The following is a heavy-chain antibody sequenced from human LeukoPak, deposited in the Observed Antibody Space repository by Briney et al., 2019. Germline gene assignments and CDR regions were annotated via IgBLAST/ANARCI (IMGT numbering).Heavy chain of an antibody. CDR1: GYTFTGYY. CDR3: ARERAGIVVPGGY. CDR2: INPNSGGT. V-gene: IGHV1-2*02. J-gene: IGHJ4*02. Sequence: GASVKVSCTASGYTFTGYYMHWVRQAPGQGLEWMGWINPNSGGTNYAQKFQGRVTMTRDTSISTAYMELSRLRSDDTAVYYCARERAGIVVPGGYWGQGTLVTVSS. D-gene: IGHD2-2*01.